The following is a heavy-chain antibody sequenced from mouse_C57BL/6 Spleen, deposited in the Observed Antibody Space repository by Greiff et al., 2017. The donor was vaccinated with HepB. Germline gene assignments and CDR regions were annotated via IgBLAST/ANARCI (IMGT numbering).Heavy chain of an antibody. Sequence: QVQLKQSGPGLVQPSQSLSITCTVSGFSLTSYGVHWVRQSPGKGLEWLGVIWSGGSTDYNAAFISRLSISKDNSKSQVFFKMNSLQAYDTAIYYCASHYYGSSYGFAYWGQGTLVTVSA. V-gene: IGHV2-2*01. CDR1: GFSLTSYG. CDR3: ASHYYGSSYGFAY. J-gene: IGHJ3*01. CDR2: IWSGGST. D-gene: IGHD1-1*01.